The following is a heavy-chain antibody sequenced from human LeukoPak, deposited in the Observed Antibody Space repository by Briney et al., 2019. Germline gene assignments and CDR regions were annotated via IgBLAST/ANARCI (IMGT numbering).Heavy chain of an antibody. V-gene: IGHV3-74*01. Sequence: GGSLRLSCAASGFTFSSYWMHWVRQAPEKGLVWVSRINSDGSSTSYADSVKGRFTISGGNAKNTLYLQMNSLRAEDTAVYYCARDYAEDYGGNSGAPIDYWGQGTLVTVSS. CDR2: INSDGSST. D-gene: IGHD4-23*01. CDR1: GFTFSSYW. CDR3: ARDYAEDYGGNSGAPIDY. J-gene: IGHJ4*02.